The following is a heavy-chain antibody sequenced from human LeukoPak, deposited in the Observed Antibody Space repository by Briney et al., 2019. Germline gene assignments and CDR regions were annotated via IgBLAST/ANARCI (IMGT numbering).Heavy chain of an antibody. Sequence: GGSLRLSCAASGFTFSSYAMHWVRQAPGKGLEYVSAISSNGGSTCYANSVKGRFTISRDNSKNTLYLQMGSLRAEDMAVYYCARFLYSGYDYWGQGTLVTVSS. V-gene: IGHV3-64*01. D-gene: IGHD5-12*01. CDR1: GFTFSSYA. CDR3: ARFLYSGYDY. J-gene: IGHJ4*02. CDR2: ISSNGGST.